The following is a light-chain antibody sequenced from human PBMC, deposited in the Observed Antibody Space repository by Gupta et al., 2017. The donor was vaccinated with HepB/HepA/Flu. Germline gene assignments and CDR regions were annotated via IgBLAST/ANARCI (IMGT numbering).Light chain of an antibody. CDR1: QSVSSN. CDR3: QQYNNWPLT. Sequence: EIVMPPSPATLSVSPGERATLSCRASQSVSSNLAWYQQKPGQAPRLLIYGASTRATGIPARFSGSGSGTEFTLTISSLQSEDFAVYYCQQYNNWPLTFGGGTKVEIK. J-gene: IGKJ4*01. V-gene: IGKV3-15*01. CDR2: GAS.